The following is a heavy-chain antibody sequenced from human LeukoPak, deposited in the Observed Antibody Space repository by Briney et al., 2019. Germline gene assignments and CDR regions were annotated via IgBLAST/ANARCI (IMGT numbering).Heavy chain of an antibody. V-gene: IGHV1-18*01. CDR3: ASPYCSSTSCYRGSGAFDI. J-gene: IGHJ3*02. Sequence: GASVKASCKASGYTFTSYGISWVRQAPGQGLEWMGWISAYNGNTNYAQKLQGRVTMTTDTSTSTAYMELRSLRSDDTAVYYCASPYCSSTSCYRGSGAFDIWGQGTMVTVSS. CDR1: GYTFTSYG. D-gene: IGHD2-2*02. CDR2: ISAYNGNT.